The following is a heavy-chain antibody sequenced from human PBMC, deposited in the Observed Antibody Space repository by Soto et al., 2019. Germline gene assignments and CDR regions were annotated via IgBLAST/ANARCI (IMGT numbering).Heavy chain of an antibody. J-gene: IGHJ6*02. Sequence: QVQLQESGSGLVKPSQSLSLTCTVSGVSLNTADTWWSWIRQSPGKGLEFIGYYHSGGSTYYDASFRGRVIISADTSNSQFSLKLSSVTVADTAVYFCVRSRQMESGNDYGLDVWSLGTTVTVSS. CDR3: VRSRQMESGNDYGLDV. D-gene: IGHD1-1*01. CDR2: YHSGGST. V-gene: IGHV4-30-4*01. CDR1: GVSLNTADTW.